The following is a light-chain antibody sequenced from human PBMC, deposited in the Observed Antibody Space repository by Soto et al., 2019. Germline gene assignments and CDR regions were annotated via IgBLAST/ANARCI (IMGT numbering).Light chain of an antibody. CDR2: ENN. CDR3: GTWDSSLNTEI. V-gene: IGLV1-51*02. J-gene: IGLJ2*01. Sequence: QSVLTQAPSVSAAPGQKVTISCSGSSSNIGNNYVFWYQQHLPGTAPKLLIYENNRRPSEIPDRFSGSKSGTSATLDTTGLQTGDEADYYCGTWDSSLNTEIFGGGTKLTVL. CDR1: SSNIGNNY.